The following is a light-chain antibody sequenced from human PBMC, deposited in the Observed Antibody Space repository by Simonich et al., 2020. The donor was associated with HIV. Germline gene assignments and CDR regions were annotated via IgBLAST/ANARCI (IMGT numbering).Light chain of an antibody. CDR1: SSNIGNNY. Sequence: QSVLTQPPSASGAPGQRVTISCSGSSSNIGNNYMYWYQQLPGTAPKLLIYRNNQRPSGVPDRFSGSKSGTSASLAISGLRSEDEADYYCASWDDSLSVLVFGGGTKLTVL. CDR2: RNN. J-gene: IGLJ2*01. V-gene: IGLV1-47*01. CDR3: ASWDDSLSVLV.